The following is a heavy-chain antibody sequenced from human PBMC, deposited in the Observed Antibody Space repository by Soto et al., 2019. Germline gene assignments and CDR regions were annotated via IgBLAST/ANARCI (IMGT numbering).Heavy chain of an antibody. D-gene: IGHD3-22*01. CDR1: GGTFSSYT. J-gene: IGHJ1*01. Sequence: QVQLVQSGAEVKKPGSSVKVSCKAFGGTFSSYTISWVRQAPGQGLEWMGRIIPILGIANYAQKFQGRVTITADKSTSTAYMELSSLRSEDTAVYYCAIGHYYDSSGYYAQRFEYFQHWGQGTLVTVSS. V-gene: IGHV1-69*02. CDR2: IIPILGIA. CDR3: AIGHYYDSSGYYAQRFEYFQH.